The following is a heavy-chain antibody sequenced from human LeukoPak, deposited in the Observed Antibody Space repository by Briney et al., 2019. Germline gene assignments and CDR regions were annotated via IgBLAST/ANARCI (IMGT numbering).Heavy chain of an antibody. J-gene: IGHJ4*02. CDR1: GGTFSSYT. D-gene: IGHD2-2*01. Sequence: ASVKVSCKASGGTFSSYTISWVRQAPGQGLEWMGRIIPILGIANYAQKFQGRVTITADKSTSTAYMELSSLRSEDTAVYYCARDPGHCSSTSCPHYWGQGTLVTVFS. CDR2: IIPILGIA. CDR3: ARDPGHCSSTSCPHY. V-gene: IGHV1-69*04.